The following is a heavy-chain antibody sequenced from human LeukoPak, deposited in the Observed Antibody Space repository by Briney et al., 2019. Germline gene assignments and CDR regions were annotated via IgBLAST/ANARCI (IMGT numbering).Heavy chain of an antibody. CDR2: ISGSGGST. D-gene: IGHD3-10*01. CDR1: GFTFSSYG. V-gene: IGHV3-23*01. CDR3: AKDRAVLLWFGELSLDY. J-gene: IGHJ4*02. Sequence: GGSLRLSCAASGFTFSSYGMHWVRQAPGKGLEWVSAISGSGGSTYYADSVKGRFTISRDNSKNTLYLQMNSLRAEDTAVYYCAKDRAVLLWFGELSLDYWGQGTLVTVSS.